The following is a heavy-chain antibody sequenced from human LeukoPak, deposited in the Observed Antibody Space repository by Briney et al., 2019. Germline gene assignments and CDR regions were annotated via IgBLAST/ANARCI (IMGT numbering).Heavy chain of an antibody. J-gene: IGHJ5*02. V-gene: IGHV4-61*02. D-gene: IGHD5-18*01. CDR1: GGSISSGSYY. CDR2: IYTSGST. Sequence: SETLSLTCTVSGGSISSGSYYWSWIRQPAGKGLEWIGRIYTSGSTNYNPSLKSRVTISVDTSKNQFSLKLSSVTAADTAVYYCARGGYSYGYWSWFDPWGQGTLVTVSS. CDR3: ARGGYSYGYWSWFDP.